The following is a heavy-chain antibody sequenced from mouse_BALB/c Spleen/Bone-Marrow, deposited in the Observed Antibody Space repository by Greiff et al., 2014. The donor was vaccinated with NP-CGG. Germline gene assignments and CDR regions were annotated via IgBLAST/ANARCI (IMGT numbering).Heavy chain of an antibody. Sequence: QVQLQQSGAELARPGASVKLSCKASGYTFTSYWMQWVKQRPGQGLEWIGAIYPGDGDTRYTQKFKGKATLTADKSSSTAYMQLSSLASEDSAVYYCARSEGNYAMDYWGQGTSATVSS. CDR3: ARSEGNYAMDY. J-gene: IGHJ4*01. V-gene: IGHV1-87*01. CDR2: IYPGDGDT. CDR1: GYTFTSYW.